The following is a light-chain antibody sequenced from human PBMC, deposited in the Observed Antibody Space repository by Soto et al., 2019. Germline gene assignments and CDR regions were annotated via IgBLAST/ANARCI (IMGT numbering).Light chain of an antibody. CDR1: QSISSW. CDR2: DDS. Sequence: DIQMTQSPSTLSASVGDRVTITCRASQSISSWLAWYQQKPGKAPNLLIYDDSNLESGVPSRFSGSASGTEFTLTISSLQPDDFATYYCQQYNSYSTFGQGTKVDIK. J-gene: IGKJ1*01. V-gene: IGKV1-5*01. CDR3: QQYNSYST.